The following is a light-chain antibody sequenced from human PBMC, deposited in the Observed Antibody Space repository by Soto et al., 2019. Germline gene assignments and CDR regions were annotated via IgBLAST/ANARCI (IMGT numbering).Light chain of an antibody. V-gene: IGKV4-1*01. CDR2: WAS. CDR1: GRVLNPPTNKSS. CDR3: QQFYAVPRT. J-gene: IGKJ3*01. Sequence: EIVLTHFPDSLSVSLGGRAAINCNSSGRVLNPPTNKSSLAWYQHKPGQPPFLLIHWASVRASGVPDRFSGSGSGTDFSLTISGLQAEDVAFYYCQQFYAVPRTFGPGTAVDIK.